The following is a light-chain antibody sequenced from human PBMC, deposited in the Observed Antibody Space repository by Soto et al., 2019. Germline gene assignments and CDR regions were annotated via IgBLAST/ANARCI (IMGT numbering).Light chain of an antibody. V-gene: IGKV3-20*01. CDR1: QSVSSSY. Sequence: EIVLTQSPGTLSLSPGERATLSCRASQSVSSSYLAWYQQKPGQAPRLLIYATSTRATGIPDRFRGTGSGTEFTLTINSPQSEDFAIYYCQQYNNCPQTFGQGTKVDIK. CDR3: QQYNNCPQT. CDR2: ATS. J-gene: IGKJ1*01.